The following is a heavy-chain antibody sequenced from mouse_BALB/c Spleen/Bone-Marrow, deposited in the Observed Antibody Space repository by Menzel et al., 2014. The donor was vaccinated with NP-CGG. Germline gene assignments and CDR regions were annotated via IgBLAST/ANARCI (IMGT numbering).Heavy chain of an antibody. CDR3: ARVYGWYFDV. D-gene: IGHD1-1*01. V-gene: IGHV5-6-3*01. J-gene: IGHJ1*01. CDR2: INNNGGST. CDR1: GFTFSSYG. Sequence: EVKVVESGGGLVQPGGSLKLSCVASGFTFSSYGTSWVRQTPDKRLELVATINNNGGSTYYPDSVKGQFTISRDNAKNTLYLQMSSLKSEDTAMYYCARVYGWYFDVWGAGTTVTVSS.